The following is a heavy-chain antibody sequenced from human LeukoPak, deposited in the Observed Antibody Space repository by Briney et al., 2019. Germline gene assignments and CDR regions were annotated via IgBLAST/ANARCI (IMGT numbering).Heavy chain of an antibody. CDR1: GFTFSSYS. J-gene: IGHJ3*02. D-gene: IGHD2-2*01. Sequence: GGSQRLSCAASGFTFSSYSMNWVRQAPGKGLEWVSSISSSSSYIYYADSVKGRFTISRDNAKNSLYLQMNSLRAEDTAVYYCARVKYQLLNTPDAFDIWGQGTMVTVSS. CDR3: ARVKYQLLNTPDAFDI. CDR2: ISSSSSYI. V-gene: IGHV3-21*01.